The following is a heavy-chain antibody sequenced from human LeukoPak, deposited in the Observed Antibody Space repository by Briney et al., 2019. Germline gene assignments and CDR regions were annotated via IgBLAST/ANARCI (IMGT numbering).Heavy chain of an antibody. Sequence: ASVKVSCKASGYIFTGYYIHWVRQAPGQGLEWMGWINPNSGGTNYAQKFQGRVTMTRDTSISTAYMELSRLRSDDTAVYYCATQAPLDYRDDSSGYSGYWGQGTLVTVSS. J-gene: IGHJ4*02. CDR2: INPNSGGT. V-gene: IGHV1-2*02. CDR1: GYIFTGYY. CDR3: ATQAPLDYRDDSSGYSGY. D-gene: IGHD3-22*01.